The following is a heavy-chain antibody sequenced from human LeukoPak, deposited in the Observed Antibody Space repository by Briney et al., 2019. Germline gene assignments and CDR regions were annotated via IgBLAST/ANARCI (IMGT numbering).Heavy chain of an antibody. D-gene: IGHD3-16*02. CDR3: ARAFQSLGGLSLPDY. V-gene: IGHV7-4-1*02. CDR1: GYTFTNYA. Sequence: ASVKVSCKASGYTFTNYAMNWVRQAPGQGLEWMGWIHPSTGNPTYTQGFTGRFVFSLDTSVSTTYLQISSLKAEDTAVYFCARAFQSLGGLSLPDYWGQGTLVTVSS. J-gene: IGHJ4*02. CDR2: IHPSTGNP.